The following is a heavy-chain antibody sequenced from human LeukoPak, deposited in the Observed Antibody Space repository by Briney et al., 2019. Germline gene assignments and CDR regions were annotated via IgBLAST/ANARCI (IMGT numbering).Heavy chain of an antibody. Sequence: ASVKVSCKASGYTSTGYYMHWVRQAPGQGLEWMGWINPNSGSTNYAQKLQGRVTMTRDTSISTAYMELSRLRSDDTAVYYCARAAKDPLMSGYWGQGTLVTASS. CDR1: GYTSTGYY. D-gene: IGHD2-8*01. CDR3: ARAAKDPLMSGY. CDR2: INPNSGST. J-gene: IGHJ4*02. V-gene: IGHV1-2*02.